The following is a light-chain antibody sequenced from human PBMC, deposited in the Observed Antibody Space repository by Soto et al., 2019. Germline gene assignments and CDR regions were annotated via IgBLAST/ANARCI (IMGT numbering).Light chain of an antibody. CDR3: QTWGTGIHYV. CDR2: LNSAGSH. Sequence: QSVLTQSPSASASLGASVKLTCTLSSGHSSYAIAWHQQQPEKGPRYLMKLNSAGSHSKGDGIPDRFSGSSSGAERYLTISSLQSEDEADYYCQTWGTGIHYVFGTGTKVTVL. CDR1: SGHSSYA. J-gene: IGLJ1*01. V-gene: IGLV4-69*01.